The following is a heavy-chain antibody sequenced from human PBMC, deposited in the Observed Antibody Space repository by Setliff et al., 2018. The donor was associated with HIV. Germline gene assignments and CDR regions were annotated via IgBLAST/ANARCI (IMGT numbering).Heavy chain of an antibody. CDR1: GYTFTAYY. D-gene: IGHD3-22*01. CDR3: ARQDHSSVNSGSLYAFDV. J-gene: IGHJ3*01. V-gene: IGHV1-2*06. Sequence: ASVKVSCKASGYTFTAYYIHWVRQAPGHGLQLMGRIEPSSSGTNYIQKFQGRVTITRDTSIYTVYMELTGLTSDDTAVHYCARQDHSSVNSGSLYAFDVWGQGTMVTVSS. CDR2: IEPSSSGT.